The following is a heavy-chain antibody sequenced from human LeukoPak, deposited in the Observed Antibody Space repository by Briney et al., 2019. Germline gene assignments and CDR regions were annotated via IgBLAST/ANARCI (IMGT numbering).Heavy chain of an antibody. J-gene: IGHJ6*03. CDR3: ARRGYQLLYLYSYYYMDV. Sequence: ASVKVSCKASGYTFTSYDINWVRQATGQGREGMGWMNPNSGNTGYAQKFQGRVTMTRNTSISTAYMELSSLRSEDTAVYYCARRGYQLLYLYSYYYMDVWGKGTTVTVSS. CDR2: MNPNSGNT. V-gene: IGHV1-8*01. CDR1: GYTFTSYD. D-gene: IGHD2-2*02.